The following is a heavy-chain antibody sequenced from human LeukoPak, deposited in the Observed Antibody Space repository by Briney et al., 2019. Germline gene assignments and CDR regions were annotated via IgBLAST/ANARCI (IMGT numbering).Heavy chain of an antibody. D-gene: IGHD2-8*01. V-gene: IGHV3-7*01. J-gene: IGHJ4*02. CDR2: IKQDGSEK. Sequence: PGGSLRLSCAASGFTFSSYWMSWVRQAPGKGLEWVANIKQDGSEKYYVDSVKGRFTISRDNSENTLFLQMSSLRTEDTAVYYCAKDPLGFCTRATCRYLDSWGQGTLVTVSS. CDR1: GFTFSSYW. CDR3: AKDPLGFCTRATCRYLDS.